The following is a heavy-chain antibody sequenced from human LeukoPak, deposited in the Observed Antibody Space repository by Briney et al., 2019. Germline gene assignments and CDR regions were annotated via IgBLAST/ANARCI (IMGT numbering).Heavy chain of an antibody. CDR1: GFTFSGYS. CDR3: ARSRSVSNYKGMDV. Sequence: GGSLRLSSPASGFTFSGYSMSWVRQAPGKGLEWVSSISSSSDYIYYADSVKGRFTTSRDNARNSLYLQMNSLRAEDTAVYYCARSRSVSNYKGMDVWGQGTTVTVSS. J-gene: IGHJ6*02. D-gene: IGHD5/OR15-5a*01. V-gene: IGHV3-21*01. CDR2: ISSSSDYI.